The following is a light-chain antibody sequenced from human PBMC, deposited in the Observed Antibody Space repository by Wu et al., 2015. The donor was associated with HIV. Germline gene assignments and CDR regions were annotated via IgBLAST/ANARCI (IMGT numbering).Light chain of an antibody. CDR1: QSVHSDY. CDR2: GAS. Sequence: EVVLTQSPGTLSLSPGERVTLSCRASQSVHSDYLAWYQQKPGQAPRLLIYGASSRAAGIPDRFSGSGSGTDFTLTIGRLEPEDFAVYYCQQYGSSPYTFGQGTKLEIK. J-gene: IGKJ2*01. CDR3: QQYGSSPYT. V-gene: IGKV3-20*01.